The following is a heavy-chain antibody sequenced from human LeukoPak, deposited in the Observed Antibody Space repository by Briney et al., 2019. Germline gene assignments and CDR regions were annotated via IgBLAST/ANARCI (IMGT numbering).Heavy chain of an antibody. CDR3: ARALPMTTVTYYFDY. CDR1: GFTFSNYW. V-gene: IGHV3-7*01. Sequence: PGGALRLSCAASGFTFSNYWMSWVRQAPGRGREGVANIEKDGSDKYYVDSVKCLFTIFRDNAKNSLYLQMNSLRAEDTAVYYCARALPMTTVTYYFDYWGQGTLVTVSS. J-gene: IGHJ4*02. CDR2: IEKDGSDK. D-gene: IGHD4-17*01.